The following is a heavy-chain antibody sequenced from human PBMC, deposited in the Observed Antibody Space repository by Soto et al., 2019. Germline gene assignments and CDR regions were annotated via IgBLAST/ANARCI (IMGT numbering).Heavy chain of an antibody. J-gene: IGHJ4*02. CDR3: TKGVVREPAYFDS. V-gene: IGHV3-30*18. Sequence: QVQLVESGGGVVQFGRSLRLSCAVSGFTFSAFPMFWVRQAPGKGLEWVAFISYDGRNEDYADSVKGRFTISRDNSKNTLYLQMNSLSSEDTAVYYCTKGVVREPAYFDSWGQGTLVTASS. CDR2: ISYDGRNE. CDR1: GFTFSAFP. D-gene: IGHD3-10*01.